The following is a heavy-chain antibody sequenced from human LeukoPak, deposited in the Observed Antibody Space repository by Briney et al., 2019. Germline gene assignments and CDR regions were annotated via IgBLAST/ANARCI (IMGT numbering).Heavy chain of an antibody. CDR3: AKVSDYGDHCLDY. Sequence: GGSLRLSCAASGFTFSSFAMSWVRQAPGKGLEWVSAISGSGGSTYYADSVKGQFTISRDNSKNTLYLQMNSLRAEDTAVYYCAKVSDYGDHCLDYWGQGTLVTVSS. J-gene: IGHJ4*02. CDR1: GFTFSSFA. V-gene: IGHV3-23*01. CDR2: ISGSGGST. D-gene: IGHD4-17*01.